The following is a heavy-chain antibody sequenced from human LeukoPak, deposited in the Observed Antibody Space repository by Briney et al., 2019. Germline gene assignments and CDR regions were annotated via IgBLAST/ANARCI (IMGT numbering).Heavy chain of an antibody. Sequence: PSETLSLTCTVSGGSISDYYWSWIRQPPGKGLEWIGYIHYSGSTNYNPSLKSRVTISVDTSKNQFSLKLSSLTAADTAVYYCARLTSSSSGSSFDYWGQGTLVTVSS. CDR2: IHYSGST. V-gene: IGHV4-59*08. CDR1: GGSISDYY. CDR3: ARLTSSSSGSSFDY. J-gene: IGHJ4*02. D-gene: IGHD6-13*01.